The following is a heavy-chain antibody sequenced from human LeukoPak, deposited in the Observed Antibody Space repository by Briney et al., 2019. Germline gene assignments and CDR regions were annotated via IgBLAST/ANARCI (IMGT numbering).Heavy chain of an antibody. J-gene: IGHJ4*02. CDR2: IKSKTDGGTT. V-gene: IGHV3-15*01. D-gene: IGHD3-22*01. CDR1: GFTFSNAW. CDR3: TTTYYYDSSGYYSPLYFDY. Sequence: GGSLRLSCAASGFTFSNAWMSWVREAPGKGLEWVGRIKSKTDGGTTDYAAPVKGRFTISRDDSKNTLYLQMNSLKTEDTAVYYCTTTYYYDSSGYYSPLYFDYWGQGTLVTVSP.